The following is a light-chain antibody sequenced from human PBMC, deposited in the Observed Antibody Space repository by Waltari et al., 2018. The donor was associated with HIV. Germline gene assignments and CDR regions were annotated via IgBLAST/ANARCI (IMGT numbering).Light chain of an antibody. CDR3: CSYAGDYAFR. J-gene: IGLJ3*02. V-gene: IGLV2-11*01. Sequence: QSALTQPRPVSGSPGQSVTISCTGTSSDVGGYNYVSWYQQHPGKAPKLMIYDVSRRPSGAPDRFSGSKSSHTASLTISGLQAEDEADFYCCSYAGDYAFRFGVGTKLTVL. CDR2: DVS. CDR1: SSDVGGYNY.